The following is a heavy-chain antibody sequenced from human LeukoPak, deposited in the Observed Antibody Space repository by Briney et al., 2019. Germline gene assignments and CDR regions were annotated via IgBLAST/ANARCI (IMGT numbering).Heavy chain of an antibody. D-gene: IGHD3-9*01. CDR2: IGSAGDT. CDR1: GFTFSSYD. CDR3: ARGNLLTGYSY. V-gene: IGHV3-13*01. J-gene: IGHJ4*02. Sequence: GGSLRLSCVASGFTFSSYDMHWVRQATGEGLEWVSAIGSAGDTYYSGSVKGRFTISRENAKNSLSLQMNSLRAGDPAVYYCARGNLLTGYSYWGQGPLVTVSS.